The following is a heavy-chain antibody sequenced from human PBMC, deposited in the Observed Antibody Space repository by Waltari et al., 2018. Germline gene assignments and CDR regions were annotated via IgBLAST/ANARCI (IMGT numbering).Heavy chain of an antibody. D-gene: IGHD2-21*02. J-gene: IGHJ4*02. Sequence: QVQLQESGPGLVKPSQTLSLTCTVSGASISSSGNYWTWIRHHPGRGLEWIGYISFSGTTYYSPSLRSRLTISIDTSKNQFSLNLSSLTAADTAVYFCAKETAFTLDSRGQGTLVTVSS. CDR2: ISFSGTT. CDR3: AKETAFTLDS. V-gene: IGHV4-31*03. CDR1: GASISSSGNY.